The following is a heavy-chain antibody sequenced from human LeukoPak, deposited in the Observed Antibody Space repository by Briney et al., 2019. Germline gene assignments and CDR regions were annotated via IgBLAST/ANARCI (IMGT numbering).Heavy chain of an antibody. CDR2: ISGSGDNT. CDR3: ANCRSSLTSCSNY. Sequence: GGSLRLSCAASGFTFSSYAMTWVRQAPGKGLVWVSGISGSGDNTYYADSAKGRFTISRDNSKNTLFLQMNSLRAETTAVYYCANCRSSLTSCSNYWGQGTLVTVSS. J-gene: IGHJ4*02. V-gene: IGHV3-23*01. D-gene: IGHD2-2*01. CDR1: GFTFSSYA.